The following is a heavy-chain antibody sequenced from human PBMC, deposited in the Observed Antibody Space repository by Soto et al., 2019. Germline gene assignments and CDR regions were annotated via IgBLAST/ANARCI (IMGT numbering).Heavy chain of an antibody. J-gene: IGHJ6*02. CDR3: ARGGRGYYYYYGMDV. CDR2: INHSGST. V-gene: IGHV4-34*01. D-gene: IGHD3-10*01. CDR1: GGSFSGYY. Sequence: SETLSLTCAVYGGSFSGYYWSWIRQPPGKGLEWIGEINHSGSTNYNPSLKSRVTILVDTSKNQFSLKLSSVTAADTAVYYCARGGRGYYYYYGMDVWGQGTTVTVSS.